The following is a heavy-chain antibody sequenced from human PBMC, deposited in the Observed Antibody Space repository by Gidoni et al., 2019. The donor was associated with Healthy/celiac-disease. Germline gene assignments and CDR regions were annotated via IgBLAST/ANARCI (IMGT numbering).Heavy chain of an antibody. CDR2: IIPIFGTA. CDR3: ARGRWNRDYYYYYGMDV. J-gene: IGHJ6*02. V-gene: IGHV1-69*01. D-gene: IGHD1-1*01. CDR1: GGTFSSYA. Sequence: QVQLVQSGAEVKKPGSSVKVFCKASGGTFSSYAISWVRQAPGQGLEWMGGIIPIFGTANYAQKFQGRVTITADEFTSTAYMELSSLRSEDTAVYYCARGRWNRDYYYYYGMDVWGQGTTVTVSS.